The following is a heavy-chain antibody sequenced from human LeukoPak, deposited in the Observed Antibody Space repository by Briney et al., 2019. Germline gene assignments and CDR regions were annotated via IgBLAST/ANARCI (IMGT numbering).Heavy chain of an antibody. CDR1: GFTSSSYW. D-gene: IGHD6-19*01. CDR3: ARDRGSSGWYEFDS. CDR2: IKQDGSEK. Sequence: SGGSLRLSCAAYGFTSSSYWMSWVRQAPGKGLEWVANIKQDGSEKYYVDSVKGRFTISRDNAKNSLYLQMNSLRAEDTAVYYCARDRGSSGWYEFDSWGQGTLVTVSS. V-gene: IGHV3-7*01. J-gene: IGHJ4*02.